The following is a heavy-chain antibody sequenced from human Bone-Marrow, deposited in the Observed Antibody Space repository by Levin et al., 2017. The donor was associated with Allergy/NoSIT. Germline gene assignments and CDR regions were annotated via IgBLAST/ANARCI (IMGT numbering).Heavy chain of an antibody. D-gene: IGHD3-10*01. J-gene: IGHJ5*02. CDR2: ISWNSGSI. Sequence: QAGGSLRLSCAASGFTFDDYAMHWVRQAPGKGLEWVSGISWNSGSIGYADSVKGRFTISRDNAKNSLYLQMNSLRAEDTALYYCAKDMNAKVQGVTETWGQGTLVTVSS. CDR3: AKDMNAKVQGVTET. CDR1: GFTFDDYA. V-gene: IGHV3-9*01.